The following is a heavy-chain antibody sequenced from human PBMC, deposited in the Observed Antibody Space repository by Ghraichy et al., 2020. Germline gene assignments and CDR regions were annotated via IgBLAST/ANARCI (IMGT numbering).Heavy chain of an antibody. Sequence: SETRSLTCAVSGYSISSGFYWGWIRQPPGKGLEWIGSIQRSGSTYYNPSVKSRVIISVDTSENQFSLKLSSVTAADTAVYYCARAKTEGVVGALERYFDYWGQGTLVTVSS. V-gene: IGHV4-38-2*01. D-gene: IGHD1-26*01. CDR3: ARAKTEGVVGALERYFDY. CDR1: GYSISSGFY. CDR2: IQRSGST. J-gene: IGHJ4*02.